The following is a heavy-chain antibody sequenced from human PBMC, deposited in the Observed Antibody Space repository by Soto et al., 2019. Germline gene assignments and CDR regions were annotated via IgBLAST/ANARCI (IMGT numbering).Heavy chain of an antibody. V-gene: IGHV1-18*01. CDR1: GYSFSNSG. CDR2: ISTYNGNT. Sequence: QVELVQSGPEVKKPGASVKVSCKASGYSFSNSGFSWMRQAPGQGLEWMGWISTYNGNTNYAQKFQGRLSMPRDTSTTTACMELTTLRSDDTAVYYCARDEYNNGRNWLNPWGQGTLVTVTS. J-gene: IGHJ5*02. D-gene: IGHD2-8*01. CDR3: ARDEYNNGRNWLNP.